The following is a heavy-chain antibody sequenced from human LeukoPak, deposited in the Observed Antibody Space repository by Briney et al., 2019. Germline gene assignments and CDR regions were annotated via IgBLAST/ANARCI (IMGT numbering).Heavy chain of an antibody. CDR1: GFTFGDYA. CDR2: IRSKAYGETA. J-gene: IGHJ4*02. V-gene: IGHV3-49*03. CDR3: TRDRGAYNLYDY. Sequence: HPGGSLRLSCTASGFTFGDYAMSWIRQAPGKGLEWVGFIRSKAYGETADYAASVKGRFTISRDDSKAIAYLQMNSLKTEDTAEYHCTRDRGAYNLYDYWGQGTLVTVSS. D-gene: IGHD1-1*01.